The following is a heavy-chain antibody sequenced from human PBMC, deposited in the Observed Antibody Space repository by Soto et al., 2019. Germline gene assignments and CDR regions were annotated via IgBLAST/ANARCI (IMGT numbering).Heavy chain of an antibody. CDR2: IYYSGST. Sequence: QVQLQESGPGLVKPSQTLSLTCTVSGGSISSGGYYWSWIRQHPGKGLEWIGYIYYSGSTYYNPSLKSRVTISVDTSKNQFSLKLSSVTAADTAVYYCARGMITFGGVIESYYYYGMDVWGQGTTVTVSS. CDR3: ARGMITFGGVIESYYYYGMDV. D-gene: IGHD3-16*02. J-gene: IGHJ6*02. CDR1: GGSISSGGYY. V-gene: IGHV4-31*03.